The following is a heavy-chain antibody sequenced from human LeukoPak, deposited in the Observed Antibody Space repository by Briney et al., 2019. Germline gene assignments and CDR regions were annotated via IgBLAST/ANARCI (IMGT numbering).Heavy chain of an antibody. CDR2: INPSGGST. CDR1: GYTFTSYD. D-gene: IGHD3-3*01. CDR3: ARDQGYDLVDY. V-gene: IGHV1-46*01. Sequence: ASVKVSCKASGYTFTSYDVNWVRQAPGQGLEWMGIINPSGGSTSYAQKFQGRVTMTRDTSTSTVYMELSSLRSEDTAVYYCARDQGYDLVDYWGQGTLVTVSS. J-gene: IGHJ4*02.